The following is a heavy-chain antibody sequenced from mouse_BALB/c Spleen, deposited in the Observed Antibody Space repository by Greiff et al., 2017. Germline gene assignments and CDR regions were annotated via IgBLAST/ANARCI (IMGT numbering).Heavy chain of an antibody. V-gene: IGHV1-4*02. J-gene: IGHJ4*01. Sequence: QVQLKESAAELARPGASVKMSCKASGYTFTSYTMHWVKQRPGQGLEWIGYINPSSGYTEYNQKFKDKTTLTADKSSSTAYMQLSSLTSEDSAVYYWARADYYGYDYARDYWGKEPS. CDR3: ARADYYGYDYARDY. D-gene: IGHD1-2*01. CDR2: INPSSGYT. CDR1: GYTFTSYT.